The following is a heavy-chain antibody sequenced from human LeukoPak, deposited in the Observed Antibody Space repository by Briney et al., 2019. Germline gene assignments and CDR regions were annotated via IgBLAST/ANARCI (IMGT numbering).Heavy chain of an antibody. J-gene: IGHJ4*02. CDR2: IKADGSEE. CDR1: GFTFGRYW. V-gene: IGHV3-7*01. Sequence: PGGSLRLSCVVSGFTFGRYWMTWVRQAPGKGPEWVANIKADGSEEYYVDSLRGRFTISRDNAKNSLYLQMNSLRAADTAIYYCARHYYDTRSFYAKDNFDYWGQGTLVTVST. D-gene: IGHD3-22*01. CDR3: ARHYYDTRSFYAKDNFDY.